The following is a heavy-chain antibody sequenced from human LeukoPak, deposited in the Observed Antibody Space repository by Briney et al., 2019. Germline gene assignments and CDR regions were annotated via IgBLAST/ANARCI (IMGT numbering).Heavy chain of an antibody. CDR1: GGTYSSYA. Sequence: ASVKVSCKASGGTYSSYAISWVRQAPGQGPEWMGRIIPILGIANYAQKFQGRVTMTRNTSISTAYMELSSLRSEDTAVYYCASITPRYCSSTSCSFDYWGQGTLVTVSS. J-gene: IGHJ4*02. V-gene: IGHV1-69*04. CDR3: ASITPRYCSSTSCSFDY. CDR2: IIPILGIA. D-gene: IGHD2-2*01.